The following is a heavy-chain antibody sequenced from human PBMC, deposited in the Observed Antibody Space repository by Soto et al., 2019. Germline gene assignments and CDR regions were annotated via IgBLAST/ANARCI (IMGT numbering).Heavy chain of an antibody. CDR2: IYWDDDT. CDR1: GFSFSADGVG. V-gene: IGHV2-5*02. J-gene: IGHJ3*01. D-gene: IGHD3-16*01. CDR3: AHAFGGTSWPNAAFDV. Sequence: HITLKESGPTLVKPTQTLTLTCIFSGFSFSADGVGVGWIRQPPGKTLEWLALIYWDDDTRYRPSLKSRLTITKDSSQNPVAHTMTNMDPLDTATSYCAHAFGGTSWPNAAFDVWGQGTVVTVSS.